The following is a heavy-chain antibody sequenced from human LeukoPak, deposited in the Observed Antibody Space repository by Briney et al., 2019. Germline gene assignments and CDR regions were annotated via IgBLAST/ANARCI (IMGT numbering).Heavy chain of an antibody. CDR3: ARDFSQQQLLYWFDP. J-gene: IGHJ5*02. Sequence: PGGSLRLSCAASGFTLSTYGMGWVRQAPGKGLEWVSGISYNGDRTFYADSVKGRFSISRDNSKNTLYLQMNSLRVEDTALYYCARDFSQQQLLYWFDPWGRGTLVTVSS. D-gene: IGHD6-13*01. CDR1: GFTLSTYG. CDR2: ISYNGDRT. V-gene: IGHV3-23*01.